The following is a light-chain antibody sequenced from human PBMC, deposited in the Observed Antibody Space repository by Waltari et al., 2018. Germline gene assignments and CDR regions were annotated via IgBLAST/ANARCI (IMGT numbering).Light chain of an antibody. CDR3: QSSDSTNSYRV. Sequence: SYALTQPPSVSVSPGQTARITCSGDALPKQYTYGYQQIPGQAPILLIYKDTERPSGIPERFSGSSSGATATLTIGAVQAEDEADYFCQSSDSTNSYRVFGGGTKLTVL. V-gene: IGLV3-25*03. J-gene: IGLJ3*02. CDR2: KDT. CDR1: ALPKQY.